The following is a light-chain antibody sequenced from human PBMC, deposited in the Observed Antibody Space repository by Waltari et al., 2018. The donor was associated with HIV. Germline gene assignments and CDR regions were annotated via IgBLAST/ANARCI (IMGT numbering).Light chain of an antibody. CDR1: QSVSSSY. CDR2: GAS. J-gene: IGKJ3*01. Sequence: EIVLTQSPGTLSLSPGERATLSCRASQSVSSSYLDWYQHKTGQAPRLLIYGASSRATGIPDRFSGSGSGTEFTITISRLEPEDFAVYYCQQYGSSPFTFGPGTKVDIK. CDR3: QQYGSSPFT. V-gene: IGKV3-20*01.